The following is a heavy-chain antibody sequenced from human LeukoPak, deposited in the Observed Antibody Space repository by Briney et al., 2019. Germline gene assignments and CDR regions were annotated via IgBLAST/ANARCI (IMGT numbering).Heavy chain of an antibody. CDR3: ARVVFCGYSSNNWFDP. Sequence: SETLSLTCTVSGGSISSGGYYWSWIRQHPGKGPEWIGYIYYSGSTYYNPSLKSRVTISVDTSKNQFSLKLSSVTAADTAVYYCARVVFCGYSSNNWFDPWGQGTLVTVSS. V-gene: IGHV4-31*03. J-gene: IGHJ5*02. CDR2: IYYSGST. CDR1: GGSISSGGYY. D-gene: IGHD5-18*01.